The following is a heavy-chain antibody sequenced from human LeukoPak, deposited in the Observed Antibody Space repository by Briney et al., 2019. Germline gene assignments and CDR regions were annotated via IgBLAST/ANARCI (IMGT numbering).Heavy chain of an antibody. CDR2: IYSGGRT. V-gene: IGHV3-66*01. CDR1: GITVSSNY. D-gene: IGHD2-15*01. J-gene: IGHJ4*02. CDR3: ARTTPGYCSGGSCLGY. Sequence: GGSLRLSCAASGITVSSNYMSWVRQAPGKGLEWVSLIYSGGRTYYADSVKGRFTISRDKSKKTLYLQVNSLRAEDTAVYYCARTTPGYCSGGSCLGYWGQGTLVTVSS.